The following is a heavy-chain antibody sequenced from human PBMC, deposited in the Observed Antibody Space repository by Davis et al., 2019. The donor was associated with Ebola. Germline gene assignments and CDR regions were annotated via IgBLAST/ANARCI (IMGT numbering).Heavy chain of an antibody. Sequence: ASVKVSCKASGYTFTGYYMHWVRQAPGQGLEWMGWINPNSGNTGYAQKFQGRVTMTRDTSTSTVYMELSSLRSEDTAVYYCARDEYSGSYYGDYWGQGTLVTVSS. J-gene: IGHJ4*02. D-gene: IGHD1-26*01. CDR3: ARDEYSGSYYGDY. CDR2: INPNSGNT. CDR1: GYTFTGYY. V-gene: IGHV1-2*02.